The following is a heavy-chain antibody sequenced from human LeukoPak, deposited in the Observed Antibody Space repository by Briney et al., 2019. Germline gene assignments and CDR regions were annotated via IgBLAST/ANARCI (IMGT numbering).Heavy chain of an antibody. CDR1: GGSFSGYY. V-gene: IGHV4-34*01. CDR2: INHSGST. CDR3: ARGVLPKVRPYFDY. D-gene: IGHD2/OR15-2a*01. J-gene: IGHJ4*02. Sequence: SQSLSLTCAVYGGSFSGYYWSWIRQPPGKGLEWIGEINHSGSTTYNPSLKSRVTISVDTSKNQFSLKLSSVTAADTAVYYCARGVLPKVRPYFDYWGQGTLVTVSS.